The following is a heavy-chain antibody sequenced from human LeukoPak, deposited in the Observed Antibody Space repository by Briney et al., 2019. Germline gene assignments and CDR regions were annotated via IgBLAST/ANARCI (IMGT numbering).Heavy chain of an antibody. V-gene: IGHV1-46*01. Sequence: GASVKVSCKASGYAFTSYYMHWVRQAPGQGLEWMGIINPSGGSTSYAQKFQGRVTMTRDTSTSTVYMELSSLRSEDTAVYYCASSLNVGATGYWGQGTLVTVSS. D-gene: IGHD1-26*01. CDR1: GYAFTSYY. CDR3: ASSLNVGATGY. CDR2: INPSGGST. J-gene: IGHJ4*02.